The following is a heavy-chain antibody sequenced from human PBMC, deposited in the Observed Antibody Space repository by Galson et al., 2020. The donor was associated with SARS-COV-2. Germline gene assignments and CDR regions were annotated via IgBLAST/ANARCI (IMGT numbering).Heavy chain of an antibody. CDR3: ARDLYYYDSSGYLVRYFDY. D-gene: IGHD3-22*01. J-gene: IGHJ4*02. CDR1: GFTFSSYW. CDR2: IKQDGSEK. V-gene: IGHV3-7*01. Sequence: GESLKISCAASGFTFSSYWMSWVRQAPGKGLEWVANIKQDGSEKYYVDSVKGRFTISRDNAKNSLYLQMNSLRAEDTAVYYCARDLYYYDSSGYLVRYFDYWGQGTLVTVSS.